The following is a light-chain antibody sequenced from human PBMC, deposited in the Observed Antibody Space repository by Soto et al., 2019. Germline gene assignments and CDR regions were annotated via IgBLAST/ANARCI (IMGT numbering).Light chain of an antibody. CDR3: QQGYSTQWT. CDR2: ATS. CDR1: QDIRSY. V-gene: IGKV1-39*01. J-gene: IGKJ1*01. Sequence: DIQMTQSPSSLSASVGDRCSITCRASQDIRSYLNWYQQKPGKAPELLIYATSNLQSGVPPRFSASGSGTDFTLTISSLQPEDFATYYCQQGYSTQWTSGQGTKVEIK.